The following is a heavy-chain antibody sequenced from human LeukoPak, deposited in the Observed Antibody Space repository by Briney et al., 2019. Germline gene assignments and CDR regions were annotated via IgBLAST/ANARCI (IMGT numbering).Heavy chain of an antibody. V-gene: IGHV4-59*11. J-gene: IGHJ4*02. CDR3: ATIKPGNIYGYFDF. Sequence: SETLSLTCSVSDVSISSHYWSWLRQPPGKGLEWIAYMRDTVNTKDNPSFKSRLTLSADTSKNQFSLRLSSVTAADSAVYYCATIKPGNIYGYFDFWGQGILVTVSS. CDR1: DVSISSHY. D-gene: IGHD5-18*01. CDR2: MRDTVNT.